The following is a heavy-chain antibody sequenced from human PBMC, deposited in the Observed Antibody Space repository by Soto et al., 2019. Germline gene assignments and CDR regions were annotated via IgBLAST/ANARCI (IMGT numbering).Heavy chain of an antibody. V-gene: IGHV3-48*02. CDR1: GFPFSTYP. J-gene: IGHJ4*02. CDR2: INSASTTT. CDR3: TRDLSH. Sequence: DVQLVESGGGLVQPGGSLRLSCAASGFPFSTYPMHWVRQAPGKGLEWISDINSASTTTFHADSVKGRFTVSRDNAKNSRYLQLTSLRNEDTAVYSCTRDLSHWGQGNLVTVSS.